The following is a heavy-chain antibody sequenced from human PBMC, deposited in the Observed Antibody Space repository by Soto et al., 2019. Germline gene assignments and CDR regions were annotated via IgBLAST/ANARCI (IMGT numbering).Heavy chain of an antibody. CDR2: ITPSGDGS. CDR3: AREEQSFIIVMDV. D-gene: IGHD6-19*01. CDR1: GYTFSNYY. Sequence: ASVKVSCKASGYTFSNYYIHWVRQAPGQGLEWMEIITPSGDGSTYAQKFQGRVTMTWDTSTNTVYMELSSLRSEDTAVYYCAREEQSFIIVMDVWGQGTTVTVSS. J-gene: IGHJ6*02. V-gene: IGHV1-46*01.